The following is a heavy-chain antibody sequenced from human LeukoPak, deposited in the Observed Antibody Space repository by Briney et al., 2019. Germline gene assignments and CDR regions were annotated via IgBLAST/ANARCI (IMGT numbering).Heavy chain of an antibody. J-gene: IGHJ4*02. CDR3: AKDMGYSGYDYEGAFDY. V-gene: IGHV3-9*01. D-gene: IGHD5-12*01. Sequence: GGSLRLSCAASGFTFDDYAMHWVRQAPGKGLEWVSGISWNSGSIGYADSVKGRFTISRDNAKNSLYLQMNSLRAEDTVLYYCAKDMGYSGYDYEGAFDYWGQGTLVTVSS. CDR1: GFTFDDYA. CDR2: ISWNSGSI.